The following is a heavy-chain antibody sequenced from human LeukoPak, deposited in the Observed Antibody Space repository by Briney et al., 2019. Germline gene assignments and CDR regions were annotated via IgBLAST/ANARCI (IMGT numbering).Heavy chain of an antibody. CDR1: GFTFSSYW. D-gene: IGHD6-19*01. CDR2: INTDGSST. Sequence: PGGSLRLSCAASGFTFSSYWMHWVRQAPGKGLVSVSRINTDGSSTDYADSVKGRFTISRDNAKNTLFLQMDSLRAEDTAVYYCVRGSNDWVGVDYWGQGTLVTVSS. J-gene: IGHJ4*02. V-gene: IGHV3-74*01. CDR3: VRGSNDWVGVDY.